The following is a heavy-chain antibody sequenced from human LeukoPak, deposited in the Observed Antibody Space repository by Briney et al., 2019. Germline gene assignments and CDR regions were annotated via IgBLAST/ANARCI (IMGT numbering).Heavy chain of an antibody. Sequence: GGSLRLSCAASGFTFSGYWMSWVRQAPGKGLEWVGNIKQDGSETYFVDSVKGRFTISRDNAKNSLYLQMNSLRAEDTAVYYCARDAMSRTADYWGQGTLVTVSS. V-gene: IGHV3-7*01. J-gene: IGHJ4*02. CDR1: GFTFSGYW. CDR3: ARDAMSRTADY. CDR2: IKQDGSET. D-gene: IGHD2-2*01.